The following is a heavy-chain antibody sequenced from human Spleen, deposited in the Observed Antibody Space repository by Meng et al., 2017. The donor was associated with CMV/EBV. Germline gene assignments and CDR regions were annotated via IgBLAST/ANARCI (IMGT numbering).Heavy chain of an antibody. CDR3: ARASSGSGISGDKYFFEN. Sequence: SVKVSCKASGYTFTSYGISWVRQAPGQGLEWMGGIIPIFGTANYAQKFQGRVTITTDDSTTTAHMELSSLRSEDTAVYYCARASSGSGISGDKYFFENWGQGTLVTVSS. J-gene: IGHJ4*02. CDR2: IIPIFGTA. D-gene: IGHD3-10*01. CDR1: GYTFTSYG. V-gene: IGHV1-69*05.